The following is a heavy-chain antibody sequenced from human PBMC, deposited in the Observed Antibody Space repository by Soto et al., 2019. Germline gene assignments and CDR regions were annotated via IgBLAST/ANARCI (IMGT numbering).Heavy chain of an antibody. CDR2: MNPINGAT. CDR1: GYYLTAYD. D-gene: IGHD6-13*01. Sequence: ASVKVSCKASGYYLTAYDINWVRQASGQGLEWMGWMNPINGATGSARRFQGRVSMTRNTATGTAYLELTSLRSDDSAVYYCGRGPSPRAPAGGTPYYYAMDVWGQGTTVTVSS. V-gene: IGHV1-8*02. J-gene: IGHJ6*02. CDR3: GRGPSPRAPAGGTPYYYAMDV.